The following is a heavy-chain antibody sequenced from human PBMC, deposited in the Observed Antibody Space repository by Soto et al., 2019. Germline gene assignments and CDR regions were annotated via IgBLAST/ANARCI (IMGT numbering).Heavy chain of an antibody. CDR3: VSWVSAHFDY. Sequence: PGGSLRLYGAASVFTFDSPYSHGMSWVRQSPGKGPEWVSTISSNGANTHCAESVKGRFTISKDASRNTVHLHMNSLRAEDTATYFCVSWVSAHFDYWGHGTPVTVSS. D-gene: IGHD2-8*01. V-gene: IGHV3-23*01. CDR1: VFTFDSPYSHG. J-gene: IGHJ4*01. CDR2: ISSNGANT.